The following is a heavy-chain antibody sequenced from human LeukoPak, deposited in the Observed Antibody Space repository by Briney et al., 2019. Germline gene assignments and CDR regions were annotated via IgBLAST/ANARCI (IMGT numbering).Heavy chain of an antibody. D-gene: IGHD6-19*01. CDR2: ISGSGGST. J-gene: IGHJ6*04. Sequence: GGSLRLSCAASGFTFSSYAMSWVRQAPGKGLEWVSAISGSGGSTYYADSVKGRFTISRDNSKNTLYLQMNSLRAEDTAVYYCAKDSVAYSSGSRDVWGKGTTVTVSS. CDR1: GFTFSSYA. V-gene: IGHV3-23*01. CDR3: AKDSVAYSSGSRDV.